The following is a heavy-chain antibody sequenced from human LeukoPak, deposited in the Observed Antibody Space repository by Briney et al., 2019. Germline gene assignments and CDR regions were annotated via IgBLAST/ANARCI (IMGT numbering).Heavy chain of an antibody. CDR1: GGTFSSYA. CDR2: IIPIFGTA. J-gene: IGHJ3*02. V-gene: IGHV1-69*06. D-gene: IGHD2-15*01. Sequence: PEASVKVSCKASGGTFSSYAISWVRQAPGQGLEWMGGIIPIFGTANYAQKFQGRVTITADKSTSTAYMELSSLRSEDTAVYYCARDRHYCSGGSCYSASGDAFDIWGQGTMVTVSS. CDR3: ARDRHYCSGGSCYSASGDAFDI.